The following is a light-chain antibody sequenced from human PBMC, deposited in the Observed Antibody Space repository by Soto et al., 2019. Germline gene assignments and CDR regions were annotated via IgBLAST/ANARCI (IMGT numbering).Light chain of an antibody. CDR3: AAWDDTVRSYV. CDR2: RND. Sequence: QAVLTQPPSVSGTPGQRVTISCSGSISNIGNNYVYWFQQLPGTAPKVLSNRNDQRPSGVPDRFSGSKSGTSASLAISGLRSEDEAEYYCAAWDDTVRSYVFGTGTKVTVL. V-gene: IGLV1-47*01. J-gene: IGLJ1*01. CDR1: ISNIGNNY.